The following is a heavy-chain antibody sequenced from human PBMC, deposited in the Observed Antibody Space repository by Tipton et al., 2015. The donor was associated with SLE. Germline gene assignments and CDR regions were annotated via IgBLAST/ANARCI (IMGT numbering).Heavy chain of an antibody. Sequence: RSLRLSCAASGFTFSTYGMHWVRQAPGKGLEWVAVIWYDGSYKYYADSVKGRFTISRDNSKNTLYLQMNSLRAEDTAVYYCAKSARPTVTIYDYWGPGTLVTVSS. V-gene: IGHV3-33*06. J-gene: IGHJ4*02. D-gene: IGHD4-17*01. CDR3: AKSARPTVTIYDY. CDR1: GFTFSTYG. CDR2: IWYDGSYK.